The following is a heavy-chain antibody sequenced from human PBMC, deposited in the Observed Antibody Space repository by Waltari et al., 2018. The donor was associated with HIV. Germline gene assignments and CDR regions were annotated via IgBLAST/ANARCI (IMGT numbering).Heavy chain of an antibody. CDR1: GFTFGDHA. Sequence: EVQLVESGGGLVQPGRSLRLSCTASGFTFGDHAMSWVRQAPGKGLGWVGFIRSKAYGGTTENAASVKGRFTISRDDSKSIAYLQMNSLKTEDTAVYYCTRDQYNYGSGRADFWGQGTLVTVSS. D-gene: IGHD3-10*01. CDR3: TRDQYNYGSGRADF. CDR2: IRSKAYGGTT. V-gene: IGHV3-49*04. J-gene: IGHJ4*02.